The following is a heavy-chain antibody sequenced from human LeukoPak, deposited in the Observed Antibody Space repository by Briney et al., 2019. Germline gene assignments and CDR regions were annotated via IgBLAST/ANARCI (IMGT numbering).Heavy chain of an antibody. Sequence: PSETLSLTCTVSGGSISSSSYCWGWIRQPPGKGLEWIGSIYYSGSTSYNPSLKSRVTISVDTSKNQFSLKLSSVTAADTAVYYCARQRIAVAGEVDYWGQGTLVTVSS. CDR1: GGSISSSSYC. CDR2: IYYSGST. J-gene: IGHJ4*02. CDR3: ARQRIAVAGEVDY. V-gene: IGHV4-39*01. D-gene: IGHD6-19*01.